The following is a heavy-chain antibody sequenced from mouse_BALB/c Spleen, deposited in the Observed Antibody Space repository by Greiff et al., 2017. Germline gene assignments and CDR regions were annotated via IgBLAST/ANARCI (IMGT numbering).Heavy chain of an antibody. V-gene: IGHV1-7*01. CDR1: GYTFTSYW. Sequence: QVQLKQSGAELAKPGASVKMSCKASGYTFTSYWMHWVKQRPGQGLEWIGYINPSTGYTEYNQKFKDKATLTADKSSSTAYMQLSSLTSEDSAVYYCARRDYWFAYWGQGTLVTVSA. CDR3: ARRDYWFAY. CDR2: INPSTGYT. J-gene: IGHJ3*01. D-gene: IGHD2-4*01.